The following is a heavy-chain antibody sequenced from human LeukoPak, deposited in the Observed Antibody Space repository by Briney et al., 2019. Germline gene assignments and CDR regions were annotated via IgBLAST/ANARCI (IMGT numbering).Heavy chain of an antibody. CDR1: GFTFSSYW. V-gene: IGHV3-74*01. Sequence: GGSLRLSCAASGFTFSSYWMHWVRQAPGKGLVWVSRINSDGSSTSYADFVKGRFTISRDNAKNTLYLQMNSLRAEDTAVYYCAGGSSSWYYFDYWGQGTLVTVSS. CDR3: AGGSSSWYYFDY. J-gene: IGHJ4*02. CDR2: INSDGSST. D-gene: IGHD6-13*01.